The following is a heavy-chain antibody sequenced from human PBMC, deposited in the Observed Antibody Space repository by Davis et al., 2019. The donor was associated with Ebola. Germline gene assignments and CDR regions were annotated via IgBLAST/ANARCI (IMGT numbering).Heavy chain of an antibody. D-gene: IGHD2-2*02. CDR3: ARDPPYCSSTSCYNEYYYYGMDV. CDR2: IWYDGSNK. CDR1: GFTFSSYG. J-gene: IGHJ6*02. Sequence: PGGSLRLSCAASGFTFSSYGMHWVRQAPGKGLEWVAVIWYDGSNKYYADSVKGRFTISRDNSKNTLYLQMNSLSAEDTAVYYCARDPPYCSSTSCYNEYYYYGMDVWGQGTTVTVSS. V-gene: IGHV3-33*01.